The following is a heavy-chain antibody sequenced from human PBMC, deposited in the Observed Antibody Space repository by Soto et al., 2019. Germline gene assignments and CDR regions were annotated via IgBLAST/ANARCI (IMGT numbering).Heavy chain of an antibody. J-gene: IGHJ6*02. CDR3: AKEGWSERSGIYYYDMDV. CDR2: ISKDVGNE. D-gene: IGHD3-3*01. V-gene: IGHV3-30*18. CDR1: GLSFTSYV. Sequence: QEHLVESGGGVVQSGRSVRLSCEASGLSFTSYVMHWVRQAPGKGLEWVAVISKDVGNERYVDSVKGRFTISRDNSKNTLQLQMNSLRPEDTAVYYCAKEGWSERSGIYYYDMDVWGRGTTVPVSS.